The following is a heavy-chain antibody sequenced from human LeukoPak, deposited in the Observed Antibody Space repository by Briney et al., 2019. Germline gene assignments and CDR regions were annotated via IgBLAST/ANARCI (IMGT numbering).Heavy chain of an antibody. CDR1: GDSVSSTSAT. V-gene: IGHV6-1*01. Sequence: SQTRSLTCAISGDSVSSTSATWNWLMQSPSRGLEWPARTYGRSKWYNEHAVSVKSRITTNPDTSKNQFSLQLNSVTPEDTAVYYCASASYNWNYVGAFDYWGQGTLVTVSS. CDR3: ASASYNWNYVGAFDY. CDR2: TYGRSKWYN. J-gene: IGHJ4*02. D-gene: IGHD1-7*01.